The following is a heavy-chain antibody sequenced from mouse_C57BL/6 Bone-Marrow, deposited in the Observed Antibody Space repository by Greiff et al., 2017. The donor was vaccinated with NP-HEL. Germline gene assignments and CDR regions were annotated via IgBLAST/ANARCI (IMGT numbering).Heavy chain of an antibody. CDR2: IYPGNSDT. J-gene: IGHJ3*01. V-gene: IGHV1-5*01. Sequence: EVQLQQSGTVLARPGASVKMSCKTSGYTFTSYWMHWVKQRPGQGLEWIGAIYPGNSDTSYNQKFTGKAKLTAVTSASTAYMELSSLTNEDSAVYYCTKTETYYGSPFAYWGQGTLVTVSA. CDR1: GYTFTSYW. CDR3: TKTETYYGSPFAY. D-gene: IGHD1-1*01.